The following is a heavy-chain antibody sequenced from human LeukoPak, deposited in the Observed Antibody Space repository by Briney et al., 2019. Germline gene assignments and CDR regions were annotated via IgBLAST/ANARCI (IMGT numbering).Heavy chain of an antibody. CDR1: GFTFDDYT. CDR2: ISWGGGST. J-gene: IGHJ4*02. D-gene: IGHD5-24*01. Sequence: GGSLRLPCAASGFTFDDYTMHWVRQAPGKGLEWVSLISWGGGSTYYADSVKGRFTISRDNSKNSLYLQMNSLRTEDTALYYCAKAKSRDRGFDYWGQGTLVTVSS. CDR3: AKAKSRDRGFDY. V-gene: IGHV3-43*01.